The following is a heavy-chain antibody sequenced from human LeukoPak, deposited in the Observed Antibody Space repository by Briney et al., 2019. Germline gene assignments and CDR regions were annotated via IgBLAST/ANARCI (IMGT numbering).Heavy chain of an antibody. CDR1: GFPFCSYN. D-gene: IGHD1-1*01. Sequence: GGSLRLSCAASGFPFCSYNMNWVRQAPGKGLGWVSSITTSSSSIYYADSVRGRFTLSRDNAKHSLYLQMNSLRAEDTAVYYCSNTKQFEYWGQGTLVTVSS. CDR2: ITTSSSSI. J-gene: IGHJ4*02. V-gene: IGHV3-21*01. CDR3: SNTKQFEY.